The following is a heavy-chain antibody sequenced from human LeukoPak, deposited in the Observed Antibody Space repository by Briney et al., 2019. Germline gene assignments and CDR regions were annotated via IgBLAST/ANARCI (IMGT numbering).Heavy chain of an antibody. V-gene: IGHV1-2*02. Sequence: GASVKVSCKASGYTFTGYYMHWVRQAPGQGREWMGWINPNSGGTNYAQKFQGMVTMTRDTSISTAYMELSRLRSDDTAVYYCARDLYYYDSSGPSEFAFDIWGQGTMVTVSS. D-gene: IGHD3-22*01. CDR3: ARDLYYYDSSGPSEFAFDI. J-gene: IGHJ3*02. CDR2: INPNSGGT. CDR1: GYTFTGYY.